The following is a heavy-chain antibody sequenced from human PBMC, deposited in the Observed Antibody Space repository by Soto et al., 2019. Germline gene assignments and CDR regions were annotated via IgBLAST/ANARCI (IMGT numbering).Heavy chain of an antibody. Sequence: ASVKVSCKASGHTFSSYGISWVRQAPGQGLEWMGWSSGYNGNTNYAQKLQGRVTMTTDTSTSTAYMELRSLRSDDTAVYYCARGPIGQWLGGRNWFDPWGQGTLVTVSS. CDR1: GHTFSSYG. V-gene: IGHV1-18*01. J-gene: IGHJ5*02. CDR2: SSGYNGNT. CDR3: ARGPIGQWLGGRNWFDP. D-gene: IGHD6-19*01.